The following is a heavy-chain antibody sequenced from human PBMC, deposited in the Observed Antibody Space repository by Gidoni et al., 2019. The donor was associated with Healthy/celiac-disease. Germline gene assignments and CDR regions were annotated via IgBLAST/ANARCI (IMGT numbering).Heavy chain of an antibody. D-gene: IGHD6-13*01. CDR1: GFTFSSYA. CDR3: ARGGAAGQPIDY. Sequence: QVQLVESGGGVVQPGRSLRLSCAASGFTFSSYAKHWVRQAPGKGLEWVAVISYDGSNKYYADSVKGRFTISRDNSKNTLYLQMNSLRAEDTAVYYCARGGAAGQPIDYWGQGTLVTVSS. J-gene: IGHJ4*02. CDR2: ISYDGSNK. V-gene: IGHV3-30*04.